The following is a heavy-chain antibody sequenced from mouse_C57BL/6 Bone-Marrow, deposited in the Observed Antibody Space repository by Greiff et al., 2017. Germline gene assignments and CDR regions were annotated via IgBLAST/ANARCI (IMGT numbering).Heavy chain of an antibody. D-gene: IGHD2-2*01. CDR3: ARGGYDAWFAY. CDR2: IYPGDGVP. CDR1: GYAFSASW. V-gene: IGHV1-82*01. J-gene: IGHJ3*01. Sequence: VQVVESGPELVKPGASVKISCKASGYAFSASWMNWVKRRPGKGLGWIGRIYPGDGVPTYNGKFKGKATLTADKSSSTADMQLSSLTSEDAAVYFCARGGYDAWFAYWGQGTLVTVSA.